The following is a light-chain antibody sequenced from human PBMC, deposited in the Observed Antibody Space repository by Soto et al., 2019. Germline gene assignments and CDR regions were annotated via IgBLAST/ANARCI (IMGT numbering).Light chain of an antibody. CDR1: SSDIGSNNY. CDR2: EVS. Sequence: QSALTQPASVSGSPGQSITISCTGTSSDIGSNNYVSWFQQRPGKAPTLIIYEVSNRPPGVSTHFSGSKSGNTASLTISGLLPEDEAEYYCSSYTTTTRLLGGGTKHTVL. J-gene: IGLJ2*01. CDR3: SSYTTTTRL. V-gene: IGLV2-14*01.